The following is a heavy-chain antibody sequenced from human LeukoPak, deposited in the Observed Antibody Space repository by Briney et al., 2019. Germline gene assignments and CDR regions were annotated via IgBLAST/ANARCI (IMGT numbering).Heavy chain of an antibody. D-gene: IGHD3-9*01. V-gene: IGHV3-23*01. Sequence: GASLRLSCAASGFTFSNYAMSWVRRAPGEGLEWVSAITGSGGNTYYADSVKGRFTISRDNSKNTVFLQMNSLRAEDTAVYYCAKWGDYVVLTGYYVSDYWGQGTLVTVSS. CDR1: GFTFSNYA. CDR3: AKWGDYVVLTGYYVSDY. J-gene: IGHJ4*02. CDR2: ITGSGGNT.